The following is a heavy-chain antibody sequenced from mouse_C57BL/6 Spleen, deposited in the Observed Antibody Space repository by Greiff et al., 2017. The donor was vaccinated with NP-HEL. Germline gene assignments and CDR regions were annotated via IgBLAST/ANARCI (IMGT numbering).Heavy chain of an antibody. D-gene: IGHD2-1*01. CDR3: ARGGPIYYGNYVLNG. V-gene: IGHV1-18*01. J-gene: IGHJ1*03. CDR1: GYTFTDYN. CDR2: INPNNGGT. Sequence: VQLKESGPELVKPGASVKIPCKASGYTFTDYNMDWVKQSHGKSLEWIGDINPNNGGTIYNQKFKGKATLTVDKSSSTAYMELRSLTSEDTAVYYCARGGPIYYGNYVLNGWGTGTTVTVSS.